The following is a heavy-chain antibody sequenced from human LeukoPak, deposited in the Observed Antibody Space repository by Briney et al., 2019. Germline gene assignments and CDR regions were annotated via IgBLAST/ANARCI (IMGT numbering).Heavy chain of an antibody. CDR3: ASRSSIWSGYQDTLYYFDS. CDR2: IYYSGST. CDR1: GGSISSYY. D-gene: IGHD3-3*01. J-gene: IGHJ4*02. V-gene: IGHV4-59*01. Sequence: PSETLSLTCTVSGGSISSYYWTWIRQPPGKRLEWIGHIYYSGSTNYNPSLKSRVTISVDTSKNQFSLKLSSVTAADTAVYYCASRSSIWSGYQDTLYYFDSWGQGTLVTVSS.